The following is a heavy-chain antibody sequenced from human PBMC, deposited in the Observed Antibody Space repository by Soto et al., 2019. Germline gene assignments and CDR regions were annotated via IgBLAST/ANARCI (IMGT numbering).Heavy chain of an antibody. D-gene: IGHD2-2*02. J-gene: IGHJ5*02. CDR3: ARGCSSSSCYTGFDP. V-gene: IGHV4-30-2*01. CDR1: GGSIGSGPHS. Sequence: LSLTCAVSGGSIGSGPHSWSWIRQPPGKGLEWIGYIYHTGRTDYNPSLMSRVTISVDRSRNQFSLKLTSVTAADTAVYYCARGCSSSSCYTGFDPWGQGTLVTVSS. CDR2: IYHTGRT.